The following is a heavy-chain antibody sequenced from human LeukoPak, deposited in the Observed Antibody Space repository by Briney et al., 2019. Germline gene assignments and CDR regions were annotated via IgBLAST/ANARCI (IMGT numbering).Heavy chain of an antibody. CDR1: GGSISSGGYS. D-gene: IGHD6-19*01. CDR2: IYHSGST. Sequence: SQTLSLTCAVSGGSISSGGYSWSWIRQPPGKGMEWIGYIYHSGSTYYNPSLKSRVTISVDRSKNQFSLKLSSVTAADTAVYYCARSSVAGYIDYWGQGTLVTVSA. J-gene: IGHJ4*02. V-gene: IGHV4-30-2*01. CDR3: ARSSVAGYIDY.